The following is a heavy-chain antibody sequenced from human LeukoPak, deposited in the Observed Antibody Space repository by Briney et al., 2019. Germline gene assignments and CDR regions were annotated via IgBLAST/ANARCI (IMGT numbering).Heavy chain of an antibody. V-gene: IGHV6-1*01. CDR2: TYYRSKWYN. CDR3: ARGHGSGWSLKYKKNDAFDI. Sequence: PSQTLSLTCAISGDTISSNTAVWNWIRQSPSRGLEWLGRTYYRSKWYNDYAVSVKSRITINPDTSKNQFSLQLNSVTPEDTAVYYCARGHGSGWSLKYKKNDAFDIWGQGTMVTVSS. J-gene: IGHJ3*02. CDR1: GDTISSNTAV. D-gene: IGHD6-19*01.